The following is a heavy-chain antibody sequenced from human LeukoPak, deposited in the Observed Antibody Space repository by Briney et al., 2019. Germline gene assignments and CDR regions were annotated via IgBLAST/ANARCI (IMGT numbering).Heavy chain of an antibody. CDR2: IYYSGNT. J-gene: IGHJ4*02. V-gene: IGHV4-39*07. D-gene: IGHD3-22*01. CDR1: GDSISTSNSY. CDR3: ARDSYYDSSGPTSQNPYFDY. Sequence: TPSETLSLTCTVSGDSISTSNSYWGWIRQPPGKGLEWIGSIYYSGNTYYNASLKSRVTISVDTSKNQFSLKLSSVTAADTAVYYCARDSYYDSSGPTSQNPYFDYWGQGTLVTVSS.